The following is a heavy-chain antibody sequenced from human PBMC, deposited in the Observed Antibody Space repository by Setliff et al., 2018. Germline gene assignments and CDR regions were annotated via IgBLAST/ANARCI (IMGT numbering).Heavy chain of an antibody. CDR1: GGSISSSSYY. CDR3: ARDKYRGDFDY. V-gene: IGHV4-39*07. D-gene: IGHD6-6*01. CDR2: IYYSGST. Sequence: SETLSLTCTVSGGSISSSSYYWGWIRQPPGKGLEWIGSIYYSGSTYYNPSLKGRVTISVDTSKNQFSLKLSSVTAADTAVYYCARDKYRGDFDYWGLGTLVTVSS. J-gene: IGHJ4*02.